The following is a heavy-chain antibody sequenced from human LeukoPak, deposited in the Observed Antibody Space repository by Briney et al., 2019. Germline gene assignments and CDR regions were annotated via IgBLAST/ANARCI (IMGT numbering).Heavy chain of an antibody. D-gene: IGHD5-12*01. CDR3: VKHTHSGYDLSH. V-gene: IGHV4-39*01. Sequence: KASETLSLTCTVSGGSISSSSSYWGWIRQPPGTGLEWIVSMYNSGSTYYNPSLKSRVTIFVDTSKNQFSLKLSSVTAADTAVYYCVKHTHSGYDLSHWGQGTLVTVSS. CDR1: GGSISSSSSY. CDR2: MYNSGST. J-gene: IGHJ4*02.